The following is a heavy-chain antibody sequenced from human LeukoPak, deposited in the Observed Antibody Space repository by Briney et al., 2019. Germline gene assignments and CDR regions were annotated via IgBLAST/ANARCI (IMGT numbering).Heavy chain of an antibody. V-gene: IGHV3-30*18. CDR1: GFTFSSYG. Sequence: GGSLRLSCAASGFTFSSYGMHWVRQAPGKGLEWVAVISYDGSNKYYADSVKGRFTISRDNSKNTLYLQMNSLRAEDTAVYYCAKDGLKNYKLGALDYWGQGTLVTVSS. J-gene: IGHJ4*02. D-gene: IGHD1-7*01. CDR3: AKDGLKNYKLGALDY. CDR2: ISYDGSNK.